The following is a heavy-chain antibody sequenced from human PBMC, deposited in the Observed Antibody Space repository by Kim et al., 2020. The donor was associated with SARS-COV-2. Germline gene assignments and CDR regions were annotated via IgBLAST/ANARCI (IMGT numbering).Heavy chain of an antibody. J-gene: IGHJ6*02. Sequence: GGSLRLSCAASGFTFSGSAMHWVRQASGKGLEWVGRIRSKANSYATAYAASVKGRFTISRDDSKNTAYLQMNSLKTEDTAVYYCTGRSYYYGSGSSLYYYSGMDVWGHGTTVTVSS. D-gene: IGHD3-10*01. CDR1: GFTFSGSA. CDR3: TGRSYYYGSGSSLYYYSGMDV. V-gene: IGHV3-73*01. CDR2: IRSKANSYAT.